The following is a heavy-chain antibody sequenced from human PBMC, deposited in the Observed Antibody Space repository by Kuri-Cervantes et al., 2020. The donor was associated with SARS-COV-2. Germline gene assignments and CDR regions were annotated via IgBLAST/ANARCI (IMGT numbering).Heavy chain of an antibody. CDR3: ARESTYTFDI. D-gene: IGHD2-2*02. CDR2: IYHSGST. V-gene: IGHV4-39*07. J-gene: IGHJ3*02. CDR1: GGSITSSAYY. Sequence: SETLSLTCTVSGGSITSSAYYWGWVRQPPGKGLEWIATIYHSGSTYYNPSLKSRVTISIDTSKNQFSLNLTSVTAADTAVYYCARESTYTFDIWGQGTLVTDSS.